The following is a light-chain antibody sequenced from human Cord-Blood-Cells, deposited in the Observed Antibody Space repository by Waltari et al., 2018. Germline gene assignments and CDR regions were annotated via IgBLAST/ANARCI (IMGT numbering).Light chain of an antibody. CDR3: MQALQTPRT. CDR1: QSLLHSNGYTY. J-gene: IGKJ1*01. Sequence: DIVMTQSQLSMPVPPGEPASIPCRSSQSLLHSNGYTYLDWYLQKAGQSPQLLLYLGSNRASGVPDRFSGSGSGTDFTLKISRGEAEDVGVYYCMQALQTPRTFGQGTKVEIK. CDR2: LGS. V-gene: IGKV2-28*01.